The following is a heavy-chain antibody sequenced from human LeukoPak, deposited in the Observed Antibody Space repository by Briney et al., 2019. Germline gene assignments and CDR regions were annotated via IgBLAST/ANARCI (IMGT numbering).Heavy chain of an antibody. V-gene: IGHV4-61*02. J-gene: IGHJ4*02. CDR1: GGSFSSGLYY. Sequence: SETLSLTCTVSGGSFSSGLYYWTWIRQPAGKGLEWIGRIYISGSTNYNPSLKSRVTISRDTSKNEFSLKLSSVTAADTAVYYCARDSRREGYSLNYWGRGTLVTVSS. D-gene: IGHD5-24*01. CDR3: ARDSRREGYSLNY. CDR2: IYISGST.